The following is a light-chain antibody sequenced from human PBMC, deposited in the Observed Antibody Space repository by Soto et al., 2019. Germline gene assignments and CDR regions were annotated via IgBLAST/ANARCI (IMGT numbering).Light chain of an antibody. CDR1: QTISNF. CDR3: QQSYNTPRT. J-gene: IGKJ1*01. V-gene: IGKV1-39*01. Sequence: DIQMTQSPSSLSASVGDRVTITCRASQTISNFLSWYQQKPGKAPNLLIYAASSLQSGVPSRFSGSGSGTDFTLTISSLQPEDFASYHCQQSYNTPRTFGQGTKVE. CDR2: AAS.